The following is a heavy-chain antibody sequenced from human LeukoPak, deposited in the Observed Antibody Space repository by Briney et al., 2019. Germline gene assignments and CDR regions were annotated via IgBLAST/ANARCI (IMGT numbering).Heavy chain of an antibody. V-gene: IGHV3-30-3*01. CDR3: AMSPYSSGWYRGYYYYYYGMDV. CDR1: GFTFSSYA. D-gene: IGHD6-19*01. Sequence: PGGSLRLSCAASGFTFSSYAMHWVRQAPGKGLEWVAVISYDGSNKYYADSVKGRFTISRDNSKNTLYLQMNSLRAEDTAVYYCAMSPYSSGWYRGYYYYYYGMDVWGQGTTVTVSS. J-gene: IGHJ6*02. CDR2: ISYDGSNK.